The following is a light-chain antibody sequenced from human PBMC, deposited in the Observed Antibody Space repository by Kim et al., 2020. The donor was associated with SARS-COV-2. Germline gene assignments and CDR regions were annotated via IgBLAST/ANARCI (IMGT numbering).Light chain of an antibody. Sequence: QSALTQPASVSGSPGQSITISCTGTSSDVGGYNFVSWYQQHPGKAPKLMIYDVSNRPSGVSNRFSGSKSGNTASLTISGLQAEDEADYHCSSYTSISTVVFGGGTQLTVL. V-gene: IGLV2-14*03. CDR2: DVS. CDR3: SSYTSISTVV. CDR1: SSDVGGYNF. J-gene: IGLJ2*01.